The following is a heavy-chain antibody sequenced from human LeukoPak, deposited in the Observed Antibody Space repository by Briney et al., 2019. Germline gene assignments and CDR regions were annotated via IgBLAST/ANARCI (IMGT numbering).Heavy chain of an antibody. J-gene: IGHJ4*02. Sequence: PGGSLRLSCAASGFSFSVYSMNWVRQAPGKGLEWVSGIDDSGFGTYYADSAKGRFSIIRDNSKNTLYLRMNSLRVEDTAVYYCAKGFMGRPYYFDYWGQGTLVTVSS. CDR2: IDDSGFGT. D-gene: IGHD3-10*01. CDR1: GFSFSVYS. CDR3: AKGFMGRPYYFDY. V-gene: IGHV3-23*01.